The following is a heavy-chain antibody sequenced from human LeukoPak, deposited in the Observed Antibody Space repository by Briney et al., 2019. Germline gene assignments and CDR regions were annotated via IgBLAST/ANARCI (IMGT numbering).Heavy chain of an antibody. CDR1: GYTSTSYG. CDR3: ARGPTYCSSTSCYAEGDFDY. D-gene: IGHD2-2*01. CDR2: ISAYNGNT. V-gene: IGHV1-18*01. J-gene: IGHJ4*02. Sequence: ASVKVSCKASGYTSTSYGISWVRQAPGQGLEWMGWISAYNGNTNYAQKLQGRVTMTTDTSTSTAYMELRSLRSDDTAVYYCARGPTYCSSTSCYAEGDFDYWGQGTLVTVSS.